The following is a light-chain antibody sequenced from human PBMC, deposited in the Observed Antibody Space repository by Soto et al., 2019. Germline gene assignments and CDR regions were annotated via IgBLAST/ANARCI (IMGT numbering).Light chain of an antibody. CDR1: SHDIGGYKY. CDR3: ASYTSSSTSVI. Sequence: QSALTQPASVSGSPGQSITISCTGTSHDIGGYKYVSWYQQHPGKAPKLMIYEVSNRPSGISSRFSGSKSGNTASLTISGLQAEDEADYYCASYTSSSTSVIFGRGTKLTVL. V-gene: IGLV2-14*01. CDR2: EVS. J-gene: IGLJ2*01.